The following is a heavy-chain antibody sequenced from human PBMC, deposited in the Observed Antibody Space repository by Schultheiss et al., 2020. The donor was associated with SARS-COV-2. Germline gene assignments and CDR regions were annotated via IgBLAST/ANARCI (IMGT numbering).Heavy chain of an antibody. CDR1: GGSISSGSYY. CDR2: IYYIGST. D-gene: IGHD6-6*01. J-gene: IGHJ4*02. V-gene: IGHV4-61*10. Sequence: SQTLSLTCTVSGGSISSGSYYWSWIRQPAGKGLEWIGYIYYIGSTNYNPSLKSRVTMSVDTSKNQFSLKLSSVTAADTAVYYCARSPSIAAPFDYWGQGTLVTVSS. CDR3: ARSPSIAAPFDY.